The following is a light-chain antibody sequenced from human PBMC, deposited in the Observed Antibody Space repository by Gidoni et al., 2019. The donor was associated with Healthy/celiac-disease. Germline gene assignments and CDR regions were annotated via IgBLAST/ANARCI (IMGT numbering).Light chain of an antibody. Sequence: PATLSVSPGERATLTCRASQSVSSYLAWYQQKPGQAPRLLIYDAANRAAGVPAKFSGSGSGTEFTLTISSLEPEDFAVYYCQQRGNWPLTFGGGTKVEIK. CDR2: DAA. CDR3: QQRGNWPLT. J-gene: IGKJ4*01. CDR1: QSVSSY. V-gene: IGKV3-11*01.